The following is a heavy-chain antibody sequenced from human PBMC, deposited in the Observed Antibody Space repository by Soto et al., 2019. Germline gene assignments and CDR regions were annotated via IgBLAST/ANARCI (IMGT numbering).Heavy chain of an antibody. Sequence: GGSLTLSCVVSGVSINKYALAWVRHPQGQGLELVSAISSSEASTYDADPAKGRFTTTRDNSNNTLYLQMNSLRAEDTAVYYCAKTPGVITVITSFDHWGQGTPVTVSS. CDR3: AKTPGVITVITSFDH. CDR1: GVSINKYA. J-gene: IGHJ4*02. D-gene: IGHD3-16*01. CDR2: ISSSEAST. V-gene: IGHV3-23*01.